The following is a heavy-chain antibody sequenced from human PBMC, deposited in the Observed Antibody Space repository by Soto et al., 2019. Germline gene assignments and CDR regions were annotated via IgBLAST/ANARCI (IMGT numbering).Heavy chain of an antibody. CDR3: ARLRIATNNYKWFDP. CDR2: IYVTGAV. D-gene: IGHD2-21*01. J-gene: IGHJ5*02. Sequence: LSLTCSVSCAALNLGNYYGSWIRQVPGKGLEWIGHIYVTGAVDYNPSLRGRITISQDTSERQFSLKLRLVTAADTAVYYCARLRIATNNYKWFDPWGQGTMVTVSS. CDR1: CAALNLGNYY. V-gene: IGHV4-31*03.